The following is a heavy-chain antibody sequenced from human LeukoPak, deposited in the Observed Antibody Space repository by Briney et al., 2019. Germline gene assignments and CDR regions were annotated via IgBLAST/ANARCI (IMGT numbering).Heavy chain of an antibody. CDR2: IYSGGST. D-gene: IGHD3-10*01. Sequence: GGSLRLSCAASGFTVSSNYMSWVRQAAVKGLRWVSVIYSGGSTYYADSVQGRFTISGDNSKNTLYLQMNSLRAEDTAVYYCAREVTMVRGRSLDYWGQGTLVTVSS. CDR1: GFTVSSNY. J-gene: IGHJ4*02. V-gene: IGHV3-53*05. CDR3: AREVTMVRGRSLDY.